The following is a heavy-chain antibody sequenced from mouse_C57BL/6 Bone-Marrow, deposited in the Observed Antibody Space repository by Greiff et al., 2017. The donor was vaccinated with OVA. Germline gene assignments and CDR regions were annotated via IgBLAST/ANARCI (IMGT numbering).Heavy chain of an antibody. D-gene: IGHD2-4*01. CDR2: IHPNSGST. CDR1: GYTFTSYW. CDR3: ARKAYYDYFAY. Sequence: VQLQQSGAELVKPGASVKLSCKASGYTFTSYWMHCVKQRPGQGLEWIGMIHPNSGSTNYNEKFKSKATLTVDKSSSTAYMQLSSLTSEDSAVYYCARKAYYDYFAYWGQGTLVTVSA. J-gene: IGHJ3*01. V-gene: IGHV1-64*01.